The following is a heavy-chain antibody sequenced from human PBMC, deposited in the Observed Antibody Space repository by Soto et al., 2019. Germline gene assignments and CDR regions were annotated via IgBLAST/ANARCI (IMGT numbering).Heavy chain of an antibody. CDR1: GGSISSSNW. CDR2: IYHSGST. D-gene: IGHD6-13*01. CDR3: ARTPSSIWSGHAFDI. Sequence: QVQLQESGPGLVKPSGTLYLTCAVYGGSISSSNWWSWVRQPPGTGLEWLVEIYHSGSTNYNPSLKSRVTISVDKAKSQCSRKLSSVTAAVTAVYYCARTPSSIWSGHAFDIWGQGTMVTVSS. V-gene: IGHV4-4*02. J-gene: IGHJ3*02.